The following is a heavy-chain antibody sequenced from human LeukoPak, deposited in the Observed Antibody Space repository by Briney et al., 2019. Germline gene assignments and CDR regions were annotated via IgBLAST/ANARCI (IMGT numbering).Heavy chain of an antibody. CDR1: GVSISSGNYY. CDR2: ISQSGST. D-gene: IGHD2-2*01. V-gene: IGHV4-30-2*01. Sequence: PSQTLPLTCTVSGVSISSGNYYWSWIRQPPGEGLEWIGYISQSGSTYYNPSLKSRVTISVDRSKNQFSLKVSSVTAADTAVYFCASLTVTTWAFFDYWGQGTLVTVSS. CDR3: ASLTVTTWAFFDY. J-gene: IGHJ4*02.